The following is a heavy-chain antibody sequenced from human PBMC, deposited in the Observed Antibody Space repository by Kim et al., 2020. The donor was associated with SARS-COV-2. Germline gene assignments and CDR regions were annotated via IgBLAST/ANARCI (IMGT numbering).Heavy chain of an antibody. CDR1: GFTFSSYW. J-gene: IGHJ4*02. V-gene: IGHV3-7*01. CDR2: INQDGSEK. CDR3: ARDPGYDSSGNDY. D-gene: IGHD3-22*01. Sequence: GGSLRLSCAASGFTFSSYWMSWVRQAPGKGLEWVANINQDGSEKYYVDSVKGRFTISRDNAKNSLYLQMNSLRAEDTAVYYCARDPGYDSSGNDYWGQGTLVTVSS.